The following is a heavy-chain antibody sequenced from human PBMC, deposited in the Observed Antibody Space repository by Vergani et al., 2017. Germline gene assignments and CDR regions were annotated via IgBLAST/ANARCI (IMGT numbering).Heavy chain of an antibody. D-gene: IGHD3-10*01. CDR1: GGSFSGYY. J-gene: IGHJ4*02. CDR3: ARGRSYGYYGSGSYRPY. Sequence: QVQLQQWGAGLLKPSETLSLTCAVYGGSFSGYYWSWIRQPPGKGLEWSGEINHSGSTNYNPSLKSRVTISVDTAKNQFSLKLSSVTAADTAVYYCARGRSYGYYGSGSYRPYWGQGTLVTVSS. CDR2: INHSGST. V-gene: IGHV4-34*01.